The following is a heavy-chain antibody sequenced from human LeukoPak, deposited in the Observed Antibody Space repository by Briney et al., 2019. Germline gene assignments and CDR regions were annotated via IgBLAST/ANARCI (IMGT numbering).Heavy chain of an antibody. V-gene: IGHV3-30*04. CDR2: ISYDGSNK. CDR1: GFTFSSYA. J-gene: IGHJ6*02. D-gene: IGHD2-2*01. CDR3: ARDHQNIVVVPAAISVGGSYRYYYYGMDV. Sequence: GRSLRLSCAASGFTFSSYAMHWVRQAPGKGLEWVAVISYDGSNKYYADSVEGRFTISRDNSKNTLYLQMNSLRAEDTAVYYCARDHQNIVVVPAAISVGGSYRYYYYGMDVWGQGTTVTVSS.